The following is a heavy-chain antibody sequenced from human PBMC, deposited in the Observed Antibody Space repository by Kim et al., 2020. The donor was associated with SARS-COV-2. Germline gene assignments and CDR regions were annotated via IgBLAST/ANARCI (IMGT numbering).Heavy chain of an antibody. CDR3: AKVAQLWGTPFDY. D-gene: IGHD5-18*01. J-gene: IGHJ4*02. Sequence: YADSVKGRFTISRENSKNTLYRQMNSLRAEDTAVYYCAKVAQLWGTPFDYWGQGTLVTVSS. V-gene: IGHV3-30*02.